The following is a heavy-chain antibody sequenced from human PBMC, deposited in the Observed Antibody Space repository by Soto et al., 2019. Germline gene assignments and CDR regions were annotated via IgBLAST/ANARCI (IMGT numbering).Heavy chain of an antibody. CDR2: VYYSWSA. J-gene: IGHJ6*03. Sequence: QVQLRGSGPGLVKPSETLSLTCAVSGGSITSGGSYWSWVRQHPGKGLEWIGHVYYSWSAYHNPSLKSRVAISVDTSKNHFSLRVNYVTAADTAVYYCAKSLPGGTIYYMDVWGEGTTITVSS. D-gene: IGHD1-26*01. V-gene: IGHV4-31*11. CDR3: AKSLPGGTIYYMDV. CDR1: GGSITSGGSY.